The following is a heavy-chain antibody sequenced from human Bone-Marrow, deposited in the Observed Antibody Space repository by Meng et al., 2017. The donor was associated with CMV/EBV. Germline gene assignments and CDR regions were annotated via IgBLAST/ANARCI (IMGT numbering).Heavy chain of an antibody. D-gene: IGHD6-13*01. J-gene: IGHJ5*02. CDR3: ARDRHTDSWYSSQLSNYFDP. Sequence: GGSLRLSCAASGFTFSSYSMNWVRQAPGKGLEWVSSISSSSSYIYYADSVRGRFTISRDNARNSLYLQMNSLTAEDTAVYYCARDRHTDSWYSSQLSNYFDPWGQGTLVTVSS. CDR1: GFTFSSYS. CDR2: ISSSSSYI. V-gene: IGHV3-21*06.